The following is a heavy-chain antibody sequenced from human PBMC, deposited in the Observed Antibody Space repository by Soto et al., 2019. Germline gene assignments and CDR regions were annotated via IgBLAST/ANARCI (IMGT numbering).Heavy chain of an antibody. V-gene: IGHV3-21*01. Sequence: EVQLVESGGGLVKPGGSLRLSCAASGFTFSSYSMNWVRQAPGKGLEWVSSISSSSSYIYYADSVKGRFTISRDTANNSMYLQVNSLRAGKTAVYYGVGGFFGVRGGGGFDYWGQGTLVTVSS. CDR2: ISSSSSYI. CDR1: GFTFSSYS. J-gene: IGHJ4*02. CDR3: VGGFFGVRGGGGFDY. D-gene: IGHD3-10*01.